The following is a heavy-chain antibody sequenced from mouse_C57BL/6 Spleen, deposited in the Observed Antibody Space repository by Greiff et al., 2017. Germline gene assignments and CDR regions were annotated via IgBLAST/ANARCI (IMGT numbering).Heavy chain of an antibody. Sequence: EVKLMESGGGLVQPGGSLKLSCAASGFTFSDYYMYWVRQTPEKRLEWVAYISNGGGSTYYPDTVKGRFTISRDNAKNTLYLQMSRLKSEDTAMYYCARHATSYDGRTWFAYWGQGTLVTVSA. CDR3: ARHATSYDGRTWFAY. V-gene: IGHV5-12*01. CDR2: ISNGGGST. CDR1: GFTFSDYY. D-gene: IGHD1-1*01. J-gene: IGHJ3*01.